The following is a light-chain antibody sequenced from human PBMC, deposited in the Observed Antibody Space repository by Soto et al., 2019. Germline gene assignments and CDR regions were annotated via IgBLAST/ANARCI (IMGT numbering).Light chain of an antibody. CDR3: GTWDGSLSVVV. CDR1: SSNIGDNF. J-gene: IGLJ3*02. V-gene: IGLV1-51*01. CDR2: DNH. Sequence: QYVLTQPPSVSAAPGQRVTISCSGNSSNIGDNFVSWYQQPPGTAPKLLIYDNHKRPSGIPDRFSGSKSGTSATLGITGLQTGDEADYYCGTWDGSLSVVVFCGGTKLTVL.